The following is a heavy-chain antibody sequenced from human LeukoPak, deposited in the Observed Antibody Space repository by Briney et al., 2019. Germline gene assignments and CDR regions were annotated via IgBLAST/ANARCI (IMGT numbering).Heavy chain of an antibody. CDR2: IYYSGST. J-gene: IGHJ6*03. CDR3: ARDHGYYGSGSYSAYYMDV. Sequence: PSETLSLTCTVSGGSISSYYWSWIRQPPGKGLEWIGYIYYSGSTNYNPSLKGRVTISVDTSKNQFSLKLSSVTAADTAVYYCARDHGYYGSGSYSAYYMDVWGKGTTVTISS. D-gene: IGHD3-10*01. V-gene: IGHV4-59*01. CDR1: GGSISSYY.